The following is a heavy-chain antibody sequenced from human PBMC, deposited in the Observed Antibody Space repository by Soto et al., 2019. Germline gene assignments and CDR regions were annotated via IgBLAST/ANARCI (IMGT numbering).Heavy chain of an antibody. V-gene: IGHV4-34*01. CDR2: INHSGST. CDR3: ARGRSLYGFFDP. CDR1: GGSFSGYY. D-gene: IGHD3-3*01. J-gene: IGHJ5*02. Sequence: QVQLQQWGAGLLKPSETLSLTCAVYGGSFSGYYWSWIRQPPGKGLEWIGEINHSGSTNYNPSLKSRVTISVDTSKNQFSLKLSSVTAADTAVYYCARGRSLYGFFDPWGQGTLVTVSS.